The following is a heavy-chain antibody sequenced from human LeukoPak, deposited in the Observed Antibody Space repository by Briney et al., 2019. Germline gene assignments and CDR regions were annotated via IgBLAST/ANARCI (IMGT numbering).Heavy chain of an antibody. V-gene: IGHV3-21*01. J-gene: IGHJ4*02. CDR2: ISSSSSYI. CDR3: ARDPRGYSYGHGDY. CDR1: GFTFSSFT. Sequence: GGSLRLSCAASGFTFSSFTMNWARQAPGKGLEWVSSISSSSSYIYYADSVKGRFTISRDNAKNSLYLQMNSLRAEDTAVYYCARDPRGYSYGHGDYWGQGTLVTVSS. D-gene: IGHD5-18*01.